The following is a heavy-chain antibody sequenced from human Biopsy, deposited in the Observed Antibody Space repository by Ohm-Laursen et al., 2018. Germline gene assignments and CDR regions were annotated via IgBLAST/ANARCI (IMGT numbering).Heavy chain of an antibody. V-gene: IGHV4-59*01. CDR2: VYNGGIT. CDR1: GGSIISYY. CDR3: ARTPRDSFWSGSYKRGLWFDP. J-gene: IGHJ5*02. D-gene: IGHD3-3*01. Sequence: GTLSLTCSVSGGSIISYYWTWIRQPPGKELEWIGHVYNGGITNYNPSLKSRVTISKDMSKNQFSLQVNSVTAADTAVYYCARTPRDSFWSGSYKRGLWFDPWGRGTLVIVSS.